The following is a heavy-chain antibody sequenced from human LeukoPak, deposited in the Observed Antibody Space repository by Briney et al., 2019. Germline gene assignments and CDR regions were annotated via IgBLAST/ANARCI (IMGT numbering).Heavy chain of an antibody. CDR1: ELTFRGSN. J-gene: IGHJ4*02. CDR2: IRSKTDSYAT. CDR3: IGQKYYDSSGYSYPEY. V-gene: IGHV3-73*01. D-gene: IGHD3-22*01. Sequence: PGGSLRLSCAGSELTFRGSNMHWVRQASGKGLEWLGRIRSKTDSYATVYAASMKGRFTISRDDSKNTAYLQMNSLTTEDTAVYYCIGQKYYDSSGYSYPEYWGQGTLVTVSS.